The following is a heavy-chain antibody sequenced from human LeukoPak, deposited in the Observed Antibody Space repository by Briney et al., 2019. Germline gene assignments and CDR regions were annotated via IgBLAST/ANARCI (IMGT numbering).Heavy chain of an antibody. CDR1: GFTFSSYS. Sequence: GGSLRLSCAASGFTFSSYSMNWVRQAPGKGLEWVSSISSSSSYIYYADSVKGRSTISRDNAKNSLYLQMNSLRAEDTAVYYCARVGPATEGGFDYWGQGTLVTVSS. CDR2: ISSSSSYI. CDR3: ARVGPATEGGFDY. D-gene: IGHD2-2*01. J-gene: IGHJ4*02. V-gene: IGHV3-21*01.